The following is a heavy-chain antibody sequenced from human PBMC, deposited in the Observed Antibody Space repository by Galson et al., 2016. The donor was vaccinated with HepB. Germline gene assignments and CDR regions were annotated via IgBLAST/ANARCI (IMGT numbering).Heavy chain of an antibody. CDR2: IGWDRISV. J-gene: IGHJ3*02. D-gene: IGHD3-10*01. Sequence: SLRLSCAASGFTFDDYAMHWVRQAPGKGLEWVSSIGWDRISVGYADSVKGRFTISRDNAKNSLYLQMSSLRTEDTAFYYCAKMSYTETSSWLGGAFHIWGQGTRVTVSS. CDR1: GFTFDDYA. V-gene: IGHV3-9*01. CDR3: AKMSYTETSSWLGGAFHI.